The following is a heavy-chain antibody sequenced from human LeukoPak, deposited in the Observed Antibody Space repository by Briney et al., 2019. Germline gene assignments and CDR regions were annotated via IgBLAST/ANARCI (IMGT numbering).Heavy chain of an antibody. V-gene: IGHV1-18*01. CDR1: GYTFTTYD. J-gene: IGHJ6*02. D-gene: IGHD6-19*01. CDR3: AREGTPYSSGWAPPQTYYYYYYGMDV. Sequence: GASVKVSRKASGYTFTTYDISWVRQAPGQGLEWMGWISADNGNTNYAQKLQGRVNMATDTSTNTAYMELRSLRSDDTAVYYCAREGTPYSSGWAPPQTYYYYYYGMDVWGQGTTVTVSS. CDR2: ISADNGNT.